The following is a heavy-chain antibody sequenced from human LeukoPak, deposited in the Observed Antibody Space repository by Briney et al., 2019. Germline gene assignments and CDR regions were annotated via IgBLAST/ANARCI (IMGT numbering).Heavy chain of an antibody. Sequence: GGSLRLSCAASGFTFSDFNMHWVRQAPGKGLEWVAFLWSGGGNECYADSVKGRFTISRDNSKNTLYPQMTSLRAEDTAVYYCARDQYWNPDSWGQGTLVTVSS. V-gene: IGHV3-33*01. CDR2: LWSGGGNE. CDR1: GFTFSDFN. J-gene: IGHJ4*02. CDR3: ARDQYWNPDS. D-gene: IGHD1-1*01.